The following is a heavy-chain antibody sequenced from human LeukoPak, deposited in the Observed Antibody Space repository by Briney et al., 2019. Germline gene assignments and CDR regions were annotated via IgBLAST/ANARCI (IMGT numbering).Heavy chain of an antibody. J-gene: IGHJ4*02. CDR2: INNDGSST. Sequence: GGSLRLSCAASGFTFSSYWMQWVRQAPGKGLVWVSRINNDGSSTIYADSVKGRFTISRDNAKNTLYLQMNSLRAEDTAVYYCATDVTMVRGVLDYWGRGTLVTVSS. CDR3: ATDVTMVRGVLDY. D-gene: IGHD3-10*01. V-gene: IGHV3-74*01. CDR1: GFTFSSYW.